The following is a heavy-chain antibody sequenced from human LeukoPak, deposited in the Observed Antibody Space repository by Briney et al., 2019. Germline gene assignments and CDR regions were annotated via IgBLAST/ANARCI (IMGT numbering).Heavy chain of an antibody. D-gene: IGHD2-2*01. J-gene: IGHJ4*02. V-gene: IGHV4-34*01. CDR3: ASRDCSSTSCYPLGY. Sequence: SETLSLTCAVYGGSFSGYYWSWIRQPPGKGLEWIGEINHSGSTNYNPSLKSRVTISVDTSKNQFSLKLSSVTAADTAVYYCASRDCSSTSCYPLGYWGQGTLVTVSS. CDR1: GGSFSGYY. CDR2: INHSGST.